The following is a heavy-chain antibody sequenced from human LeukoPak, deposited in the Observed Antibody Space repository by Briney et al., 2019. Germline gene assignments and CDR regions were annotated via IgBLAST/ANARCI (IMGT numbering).Heavy chain of an antibody. J-gene: IGHJ4*02. CDR1: GFTFSNYG. V-gene: IGHV3-30*18. CDR3: AKDDRVLLWFGETLDY. CDR2: ISYDGSNK. Sequence: PGGSLRLSCAASGFTFSNYGMHWVRQAPGKGLEWVAVISYDGSNKYYADSVKGRFTISRDNSKNTLYLQMNSLRAEDTAVYYCAKDDRVLLWFGETLDYWGQGTLVTVSS. D-gene: IGHD3-10*01.